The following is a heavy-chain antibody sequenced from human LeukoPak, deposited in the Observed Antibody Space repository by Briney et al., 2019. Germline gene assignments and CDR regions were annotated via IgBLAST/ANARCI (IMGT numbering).Heavy chain of an antibody. CDR1: GGSFSGYY. D-gene: IGHD1-26*01. CDR2: INHSGST. J-gene: IGHJ5*02. V-gene: IGHV4-34*01. Sequence: SETLSLTCAVYGGSFSGYYWSWIRQPPGKGLEWIGEINHSGSTNYNPSLKSRVTISVDTSKNQFSLKLSSVTAADTAVYYCARGRNGSYRKNWFDPWGQGTLVTVSS. CDR3: ARGRNGSYRKNWFDP.